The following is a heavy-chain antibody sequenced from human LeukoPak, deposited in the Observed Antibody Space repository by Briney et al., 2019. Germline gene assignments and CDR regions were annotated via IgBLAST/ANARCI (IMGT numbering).Heavy chain of an antibody. CDR1: GFTFNNHW. CDR3: ARRITIAAAGWGYGMDV. V-gene: IGHV3-7*03. CDR2: IRHDGSDK. J-gene: IGHJ6*02. D-gene: IGHD6-13*01. Sequence: GGSLRLSCAASGFTFNNHWMSWVRQAPGKGLERVANIRHDGSDKKYVDSVKGRFTISRDNAENLLFLQMNSLRAEDTAVYYCARRITIAAAGWGYGMDVWGQGTTVTVSS.